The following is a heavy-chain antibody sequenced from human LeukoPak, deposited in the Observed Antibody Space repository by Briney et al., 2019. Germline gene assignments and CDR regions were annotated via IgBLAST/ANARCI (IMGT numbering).Heavy chain of an antibody. V-gene: IGHV3-23*01. J-gene: IGHJ4*02. CDR2: ISGSGGST. D-gene: IGHD5-24*01. Sequence: GGSLRLSCAASGFTFSSYGMSWVRQAPGKGLEWVSAISGSGGSTYYADSVKGRFTISRDNSKNTLYLQMNSLRAEDTAVYYCAKDRRDGYSSYFDYWGQGTLVTVSS. CDR3: AKDRRDGYSSYFDY. CDR1: GFTFSSYG.